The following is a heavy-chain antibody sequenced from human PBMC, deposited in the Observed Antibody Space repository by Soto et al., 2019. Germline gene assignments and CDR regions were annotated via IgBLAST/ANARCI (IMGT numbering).Heavy chain of an antibody. CDR2: IGRDGGSI. Sequence: GSLRLSCSASGXTVSSYAMDWVRQAPGKGLEFVATIGRDGGSIRYADSVKGRFTISRDNSKKTLYVQMNSLRTEYTDVYYCVKQSGTYYGSFDFWGQGTLAPVSS. V-gene: IGHV3-64*05. CDR1: GXTVSSYA. D-gene: IGHD1-26*01. CDR3: VKQSGTYYGSFDF. J-gene: IGHJ4*02.